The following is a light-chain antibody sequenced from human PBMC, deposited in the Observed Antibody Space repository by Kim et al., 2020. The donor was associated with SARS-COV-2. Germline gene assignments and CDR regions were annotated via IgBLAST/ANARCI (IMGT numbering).Light chain of an antibody. CDR1: QSISDV. CDR2: QAS. V-gene: IGKV1-5*03. CDR3: QQYFSCSA. Sequence: LSASVGDRITSTCRASQSISDVLAWYQQKAGKAPKLLIYQASRLQSGVPSRFTGSGSGTEFTLTISSLQPDDFATYYCQQYFSCSAFGRGTKLEI. J-gene: IGKJ2*01.